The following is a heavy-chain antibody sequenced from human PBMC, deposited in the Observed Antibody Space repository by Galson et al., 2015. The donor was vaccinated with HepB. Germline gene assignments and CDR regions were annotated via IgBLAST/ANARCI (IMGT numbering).Heavy chain of an antibody. Sequence: SVKVSCKASGYTFTSYAMHWVRQAPGQRLEWMGWINAGNGNTKYSQKFQGRVTITRDTSASTAYMELSSLRFEDTAVYYCARDLGGYGDYHDLHYWGQGTLVTVSS. CDR2: INAGNGNT. J-gene: IGHJ4*02. D-gene: IGHD4-17*01. V-gene: IGHV1-3*01. CDR3: ARDLGGYGDYHDLHY. CDR1: GYTFTSYA.